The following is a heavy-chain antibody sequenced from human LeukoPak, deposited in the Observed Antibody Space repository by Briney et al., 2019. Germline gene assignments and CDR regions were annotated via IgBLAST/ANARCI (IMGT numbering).Heavy chain of an antibody. Sequence: SETLSLTCIVSGGSISSSSYYWGWIRQPPGKGLEWIGSINYSGNTYYNASLKSPVTISVDTSKNQFSLKMSSVTAADTAVYYCASPSSSSSTYDYWGQGTLVTVSS. CDR1: GGSISSSSYY. CDR3: ASPSSSSSTYDY. CDR2: INYSGNT. D-gene: IGHD6-6*01. J-gene: IGHJ4*02. V-gene: IGHV4-39*01.